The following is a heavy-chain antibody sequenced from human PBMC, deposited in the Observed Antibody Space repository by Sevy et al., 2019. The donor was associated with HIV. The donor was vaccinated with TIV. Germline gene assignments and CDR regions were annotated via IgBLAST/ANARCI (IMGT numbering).Heavy chain of an antibody. J-gene: IGHJ3*02. V-gene: IGHV3-30-3*01. CDR3: ARERLQGGGSDAFDI. CDR1: GFTFTFSSFS. D-gene: IGHD4-4*01. Sequence: GGSLRLSCAASGFTFTFSSFSIHWVRQAPGKGLEWVALISYDGVNKHYADSVKGRFTISRDNSKNTLDLQMNSLRPEDTALYYCARERLQGGGSDAFDIWGQGTMVTVSS. CDR2: ISYDGVNK.